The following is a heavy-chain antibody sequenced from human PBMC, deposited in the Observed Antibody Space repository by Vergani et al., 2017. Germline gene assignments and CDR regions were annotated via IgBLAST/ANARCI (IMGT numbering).Heavy chain of an antibody. CDR2: IIPIFGTA. CDR1: GGTFSSYA. D-gene: IGHD3-10*01. Sequence: QVQLVQSGAEVKKPGSSVKVSCKASGGTFSSYAISWVRQAPGQGLEWMGGIIPIFGTANYAQKFQGRVTITADESTSTAYMELSSLRSEDTAVYYCASYYGTGSYRPGVDYYYGMDVWGQGTTVTVSS. CDR3: ASYYGTGSYRPGVDYYYGMDV. V-gene: IGHV1-69*01. J-gene: IGHJ6*02.